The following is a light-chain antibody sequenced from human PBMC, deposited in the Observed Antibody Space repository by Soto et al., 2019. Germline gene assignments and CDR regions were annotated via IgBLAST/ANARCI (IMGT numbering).Light chain of an antibody. CDR2: GAS. V-gene: IGKV3-20*01. J-gene: IGKJ5*01. CDR3: QQCGSSPIT. Sequence: IVLTQSPATLSLSPGERATLSCRASQSVSSYLAWYQQKPGQAPRLLIYGASSRATGIPDRFSGSGSGTDFTLTISRLEPEDFAVYYCQQCGSSPITFGQGTRLEIK. CDR1: QSVSSY.